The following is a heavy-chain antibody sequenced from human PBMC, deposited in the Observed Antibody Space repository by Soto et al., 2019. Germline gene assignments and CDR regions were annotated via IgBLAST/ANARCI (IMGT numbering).Heavy chain of an antibody. Sequence: QVQLQESGPGLVKPSETLSLTCTVSGGSIRSYYWSWIRQPPGKGLEWIGYIYYSGSTNFNPSLKSRVTISVDTSKNQFSLKLSSVTAADTAVYYCARFSWYFDLWGRGTLVTVSS. V-gene: IGHV4-59*01. J-gene: IGHJ2*01. CDR3: ARFSWYFDL. CDR2: IYYSGST. CDR1: GGSIRSYY.